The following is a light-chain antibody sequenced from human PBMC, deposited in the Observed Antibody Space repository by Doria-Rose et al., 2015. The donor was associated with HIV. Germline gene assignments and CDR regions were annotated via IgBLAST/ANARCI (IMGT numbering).Light chain of an antibody. V-gene: IGKV3-20*01. CDR2: DGS. CDR3: HQYGTSWT. Sequence: TQSPGTLSLSPGGRATLSCRASQSFSSTYLDWYQQKPVQAPSLLIYDGSTRATGIPDRFSASGSGTDFTLTIIRLEPDDFALYYCHQYGTSWTFVQGTKVEI. J-gene: IGKJ1*01. CDR1: QSFSSTY.